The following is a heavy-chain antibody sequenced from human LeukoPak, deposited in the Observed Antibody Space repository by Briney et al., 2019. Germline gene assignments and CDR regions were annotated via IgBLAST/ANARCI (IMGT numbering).Heavy chain of an antibody. CDR1: GGTFISYA. Sequence: GASVKVSCKASGGTFISYAISWVRQAPGQGLEWMGGIIPIFGTANYAQKFQGRVTITADESTSTAYMELSSLRSEDTAVYYCVRDGEGVAISVNYWFAPWGQGTLVTVSS. J-gene: IGHJ5*02. V-gene: IGHV1-69*13. CDR2: IIPIFGTA. D-gene: IGHD3-10*01. CDR3: VRDGEGVAISVNYWFAP.